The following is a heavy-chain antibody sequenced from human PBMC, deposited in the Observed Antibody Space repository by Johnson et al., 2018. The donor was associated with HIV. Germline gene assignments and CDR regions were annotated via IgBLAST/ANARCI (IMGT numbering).Heavy chain of an antibody. CDR1: GFTFSNAW. J-gene: IGHJ3*02. CDR2: IKSKTDGGTP. V-gene: IGHV3-15*01. Sequence: EVQLVESGGGLVKPGGSLRLSCAASGFTFSNAWMSWVRQAPGKGLEWVGRIKSKTDGGTPDYAAPVKGRFTLSRDDSKNTLYLQMNSLKTEDTAVYYCTTPSGSYVSSYDAFDIWGQGTMVTVSS. CDR3: TTPSGSYVSSYDAFDI. D-gene: IGHD1-26*01.